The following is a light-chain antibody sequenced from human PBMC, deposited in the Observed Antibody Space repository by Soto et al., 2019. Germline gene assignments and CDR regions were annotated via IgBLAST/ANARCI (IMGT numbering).Light chain of an antibody. Sequence: QSVLTQPPSVSGAPGQRVTISCTGSSSNIGAGYDVHWYQQLPGTAPKLLISGNSNRPSGVPDRFSGSKSGTSASLAITGLQAEDEADYDFQSYDSSLSGSRVFGGGTKLTVL. CDR1: SSNIGAGYD. CDR3: QSYDSSLSGSRV. V-gene: IGLV1-40*01. CDR2: GNS. J-gene: IGLJ3*02.